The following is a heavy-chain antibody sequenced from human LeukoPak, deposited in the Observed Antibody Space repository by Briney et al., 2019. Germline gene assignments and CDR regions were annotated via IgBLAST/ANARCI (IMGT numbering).Heavy chain of an antibody. V-gene: IGHV3-73*01. D-gene: IGHD6-13*01. CDR1: GFAFSGSA. CDR2: IRSKANSYAT. CDR3: TRHGPIAAAGTFHFQH. Sequence: GGSLRLSCAASGFAFSGSAMHWVRQASGKGLEWVGSIRSKANSYATAYAASVKGRFTISRDDSKNTAYLQMNSLKTEDTAVYYCTRHGPIAAAGTFHFQHWGQGTLVTVSS. J-gene: IGHJ1*01.